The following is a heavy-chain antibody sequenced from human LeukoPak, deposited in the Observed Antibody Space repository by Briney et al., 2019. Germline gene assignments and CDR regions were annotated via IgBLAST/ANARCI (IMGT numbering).Heavy chain of an antibody. V-gene: IGHV4-4*02. CDR2: IYHSGST. CDR3: ARGQGVTMPLVGKNWFDP. D-gene: IGHD3-22*01. CDR1: GGSISSSNW. Sequence: SETLSLTCAVSGGSISSSNWWSWVRQPPGKGLEWIGEIYHSGSTNYNPSLKSRVTISVDTSKNQFSLKLSSVTAADTAVYYCARGQGVTMPLVGKNWFDPWGQGTLVTVSS. J-gene: IGHJ5*02.